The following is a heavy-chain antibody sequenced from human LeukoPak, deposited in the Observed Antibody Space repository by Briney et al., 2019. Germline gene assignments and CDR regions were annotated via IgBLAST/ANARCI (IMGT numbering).Heavy chain of an antibody. D-gene: IGHD3-16*01. J-gene: IGHJ4*02. V-gene: IGHV1-2*02. CDR3: ARDPGWGFSDY. Sequence: ASVKVSCKASGYTFTGYYMHWVRQAPGQGLEWMGWINPNSGGTKYIQKFQGRVTMTRDTSISTAYMELSRLRSDDTAVHYCARDPGWGFSDYWGQGTLVTVSS. CDR2: INPNSGGT. CDR1: GYTFTGYY.